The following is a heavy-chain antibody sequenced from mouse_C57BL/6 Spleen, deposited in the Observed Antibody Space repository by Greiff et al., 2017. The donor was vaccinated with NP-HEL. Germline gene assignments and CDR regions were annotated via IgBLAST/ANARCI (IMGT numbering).Heavy chain of an antibody. CDR3: ARSPYGNYGYFDV. Sequence: VQLQQSGAELAKPGASVKLSCKASGYTFTSYWMHWVKQRPGQGLEWIGYINPSSGYTKYNQKFKDKATLTADKSSSTAYMQLSSLTYEDSAVYYCARSPYGNYGYFDVWGTGTTVTVSS. CDR1: GYTFTSYW. J-gene: IGHJ1*03. D-gene: IGHD2-1*01. CDR2: INPSSGYT. V-gene: IGHV1-7*01.